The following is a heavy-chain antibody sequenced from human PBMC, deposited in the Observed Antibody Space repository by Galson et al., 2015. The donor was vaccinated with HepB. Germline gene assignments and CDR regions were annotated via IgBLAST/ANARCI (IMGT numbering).Heavy chain of an antibody. CDR2: INPNSGGT. D-gene: IGHD2-2*01. V-gene: IGHV1-2*02. CDR1: RYTFTGYY. Sequence: SVKVSCKASRYTFTGYYMHWVRQAPGQGLEWMGWINPNSGGTNYAQKFQGRVTMTRDTSISTAYMELSRLRSDDTAVYYCARDRIVVVPAATYYYMDVWGKGTTVTVSS. CDR3: ARDRIVVVPAATYYYMDV. J-gene: IGHJ6*03.